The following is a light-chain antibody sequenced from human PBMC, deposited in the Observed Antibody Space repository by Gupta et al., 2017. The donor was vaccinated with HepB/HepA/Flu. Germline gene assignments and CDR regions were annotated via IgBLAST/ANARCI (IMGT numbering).Light chain of an antibody. V-gene: IGLV2-23*02. CDR1: SSDVGIYNF. CDR3: CSYAGSSTVV. Sequence: QSALTQPASVSGSPGQSVTISCTGTSSDVGIYNFVSWYQQHPSKAPKLMIYDVNKRPSGVSNRFSGSKSGNTASLTISGRQAEDEADYYCCSYAGSSTVVFGGGTKVTVL. CDR2: DVN. J-gene: IGLJ2*01.